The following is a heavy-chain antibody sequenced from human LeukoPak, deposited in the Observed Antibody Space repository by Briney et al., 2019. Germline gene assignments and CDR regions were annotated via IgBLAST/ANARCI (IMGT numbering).Heavy chain of an antibody. J-gene: IGHJ4*02. Sequence: GASVKVSLKSSDYTFTGYYMHWVRQAPGQGLEWMGWINPNSGGTKIAQKFQGRVTMTSDTSISTTYIEVNRQTSDDAAVYCCARGVVACPKWGRGTVVTVS. D-gene: IGHD2-15*01. CDR2: INPNSGGT. V-gene: IGHV1-2*02. CDR1: DYTFTGYY. CDR3: ARGVVACPK.